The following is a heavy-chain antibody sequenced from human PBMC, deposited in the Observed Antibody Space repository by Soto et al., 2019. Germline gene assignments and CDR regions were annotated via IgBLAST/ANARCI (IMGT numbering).Heavy chain of an antibody. CDR1: DDSISSSSYY. J-gene: IGHJ4*02. Sequence: QLQLQESGPGLVKSSETLSLTCTVSDDSISSSSYYWGWIRQSPGKGLEWIGSIDYSGSSYYNPSLKSRVTIYVDTSKKQYSLKLSSVTAADTAVYYCARRRSYSGDYWGQGTLVTVSS. CDR3: ARRRSYSGDY. V-gene: IGHV4-39*01. CDR2: IDYSGSS. D-gene: IGHD2-15*01.